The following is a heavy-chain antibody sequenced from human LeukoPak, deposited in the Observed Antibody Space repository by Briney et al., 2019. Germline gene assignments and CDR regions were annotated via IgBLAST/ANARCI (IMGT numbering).Heavy chain of an antibody. CDR2: ISGDGGST. D-gene: IGHD2-15*01. CDR3: ARGLVGGY. CDR1: GFTCSSYA. Sequence: PGGSLRLSCAASGFTCSSYAMSWVRQAPGKGPEWVSGISGDGGSTYYADSVKGRFTISRDNSKNTLYLQMNSLRAEDTAVYYCARGLVGGYWGQGTLVTVSS. J-gene: IGHJ4*02. V-gene: IGHV3-23*01.